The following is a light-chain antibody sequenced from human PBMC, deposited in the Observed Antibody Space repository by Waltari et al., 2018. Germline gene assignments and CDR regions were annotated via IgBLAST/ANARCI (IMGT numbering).Light chain of an antibody. CDR3: QQYDNLLPFT. V-gene: IGKV1-33*01. Sequence: DIQMTQSPSSLSASIGDRVTITCQASKDIRNYLNWFQQKPGKAPKLLIYDASNLETGVPSRFSGSGSGTEFTFTNSSLQTEDIGTYYCQQYDNLLPFTFGPGTKVEIK. CDR1: KDIRNY. J-gene: IGKJ3*01. CDR2: DAS.